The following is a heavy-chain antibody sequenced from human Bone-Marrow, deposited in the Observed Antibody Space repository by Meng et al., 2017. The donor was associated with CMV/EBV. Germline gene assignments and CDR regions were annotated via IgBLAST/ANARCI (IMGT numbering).Heavy chain of an antibody. Sequence: GGSLRLSCAASGFTFSGSAMHWVRQASGKGLEWVGRIRSKANSYATAYAASVKGRFTISRDDSKNTAYLQMNSLKTEDTAVYYCARGGQLVLFYYYYGMDVWGQGTTVTVSS. CDR1: GFTFSGSA. CDR2: IRSKANSYAT. D-gene: IGHD6-6*01. J-gene: IGHJ6*02. V-gene: IGHV3-73*01. CDR3: ARGGQLVLFYYYYGMDV.